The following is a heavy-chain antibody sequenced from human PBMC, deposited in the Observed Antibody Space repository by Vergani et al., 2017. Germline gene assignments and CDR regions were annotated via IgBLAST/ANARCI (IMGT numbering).Heavy chain of an antibody. CDR2: ISYDGSYK. CDR1: GFTFSSYG. CDR3: AKIAAAGLY. Sequence: QVQLVESGGGVVQPGRSLRLSCAASGFTFSSYGMHWVRQAPGKGLEWVAIISYDGSYKYYGDSVKGRFTISRDNSKNTLYLQMNSLRAEDTAVYYCAKIAAAGLYWGQGTLVTVSS. V-gene: IGHV3-30*18. D-gene: IGHD6-13*01. J-gene: IGHJ4*02.